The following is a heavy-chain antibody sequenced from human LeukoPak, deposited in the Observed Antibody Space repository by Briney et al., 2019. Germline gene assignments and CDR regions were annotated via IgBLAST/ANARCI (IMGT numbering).Heavy chain of an antibody. V-gene: IGHV1-46*01. Sequence: ASVKVSCKASGYTFTSYYMHWVRQAPGQGLEWMGIINPSGGSTSYAQKFQGRVTMTRDMSTSTVYMELSSLRSEDTAIYYCAREGRGVPGAIAAVRGFDYWGQGTLVTVSS. J-gene: IGHJ4*02. CDR1: GYTFTSYY. CDR3: AREGRGVPGAIAAVRGFDY. D-gene: IGHD6-13*01. CDR2: INPSGGST.